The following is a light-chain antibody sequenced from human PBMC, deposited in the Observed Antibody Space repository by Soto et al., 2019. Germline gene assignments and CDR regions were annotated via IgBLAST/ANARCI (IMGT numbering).Light chain of an antibody. CDR2: ENS. CDR3: QVWDTHTDHVL. J-gene: IGLJ2*01. CDR1: SIGSKS. Sequence: SYELTQPPSVSVAPGQTATITCGADSIGSKSVQWYQQRSGQAPVMVVYENSDRPSGIPERFSGSSSGNTATLSITRVEAGDEADYYCQVWDTHTDHVLFGGGTKLTVL. V-gene: IGLV3-21*02.